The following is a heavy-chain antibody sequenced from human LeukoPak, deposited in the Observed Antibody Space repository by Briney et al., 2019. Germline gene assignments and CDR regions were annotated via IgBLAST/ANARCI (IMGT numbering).Heavy chain of an antibody. CDR3: AGAVQWGPDPVVKYFQR. J-gene: IGHJ1*01. D-gene: IGHD4-23*01. V-gene: IGHV3-48*03. CDR2: ISSSGSTI. CDR1: GFTFSSYE. Sequence: PGGSLRLSCAASGFTFSSYEMNWVRQAPGKGLEWVSYISSSGSTIYYADSVKGRFTISRDNAKNSLYLQMNSLRAEDTAVYYCAGAVQWGPDPVVKYFQRWGQGTLVTVSS.